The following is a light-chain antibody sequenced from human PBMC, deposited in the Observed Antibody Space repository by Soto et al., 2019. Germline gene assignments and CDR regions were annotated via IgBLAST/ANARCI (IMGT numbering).Light chain of an antibody. CDR2: GAS. J-gene: IGKJ1*01. V-gene: IGKV3-15*01. Sequence: EIVMTQYPATLSVSPGERATLSCRASQSVSSNLAWFQQKPGPAPRLLIYGASTMDTGIPARFSGSGSGTEFTLTISSLQSEDFAVYHCQQYNKWAPTFGQGTKVDVK. CDR1: QSVSSN. CDR3: QQYNKWAPT.